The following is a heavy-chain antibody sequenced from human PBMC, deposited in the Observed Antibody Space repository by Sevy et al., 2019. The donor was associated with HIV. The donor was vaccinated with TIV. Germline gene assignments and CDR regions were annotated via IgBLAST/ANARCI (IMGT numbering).Heavy chain of an antibody. CDR2: ISYNGRNQ. Sequence: GGSLRLSCAASGFSLSDHAVSWVRQTPGKGREWLAVISYNGRNQYYADSVKGRFTISKDDSKNTLYLQLNSLRAEDTAVYYCARFVGYCSGGRCSIIDFWGQGTLVTVSS. CDR1: GFSLSDHA. D-gene: IGHD2-15*01. J-gene: IGHJ4*02. CDR3: ARFVGYCSGGRCSIIDF. V-gene: IGHV3-30*04.